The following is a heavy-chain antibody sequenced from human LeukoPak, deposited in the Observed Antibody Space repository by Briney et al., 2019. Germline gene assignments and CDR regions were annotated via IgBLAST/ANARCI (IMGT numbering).Heavy chain of an antibody. J-gene: IGHJ1*01. D-gene: IGHD2-21*02. V-gene: IGHV4-34*01. CDR1: GGSFSGYY. CDR3: AKGCGGDCYYEYSQH. Sequence: MSSETLSLTCAVYGGSFSGYYWSWIRQPPGKGLEWIGEINHSGSTNYNPSLTSRVTISVDTSKTQFSLKLSSVTAADTAVYYCAKGCGGDCYYEYSQHWGQGTLVTVSS. CDR2: INHSGST.